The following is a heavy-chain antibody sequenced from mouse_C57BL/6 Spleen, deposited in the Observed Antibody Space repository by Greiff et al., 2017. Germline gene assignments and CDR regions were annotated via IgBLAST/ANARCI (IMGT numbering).Heavy chain of an antibody. CDR3: VRQEGYDAPWFAY. D-gene: IGHD2-2*01. J-gene: IGHJ3*01. Sequence: EAGGGLVQPKGSLKLSCAASGFSFNTYAMNWVRQAPGKGLEWVARIRSKSNNYATYYADSVKDRFTISRDDSESMLYLQMNNLKTEDTAMYYCVRQEGYDAPWFAYWGQGTLVTVSA. CDR1: GFSFNTYA. V-gene: IGHV10-1*01. CDR2: IRSKSNNYAT.